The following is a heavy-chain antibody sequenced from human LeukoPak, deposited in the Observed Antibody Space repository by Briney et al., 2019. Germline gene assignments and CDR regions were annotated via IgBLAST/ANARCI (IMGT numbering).Heavy chain of an antibody. Sequence: GGSLRLSCAASGFTFSSYWMHWVRQAPGKGLVWVSRINSDGSSTSYADSVKGRFTTSRDNSKNTLYLQMNSLRVDDTAVYYCAKDRPTVYSSSWLHFLDSWGQGTLVTVSS. D-gene: IGHD6-13*01. CDR2: INSDGSST. V-gene: IGHV3-74*01. CDR3: AKDRPTVYSSSWLHFLDS. J-gene: IGHJ4*02. CDR1: GFTFSSYW.